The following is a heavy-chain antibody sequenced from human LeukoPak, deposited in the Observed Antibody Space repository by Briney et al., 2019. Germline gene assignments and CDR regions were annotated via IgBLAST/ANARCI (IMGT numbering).Heavy chain of an antibody. V-gene: IGHV1-69*06. CDR3: ASKSDYGNAFDI. J-gene: IGHJ3*02. D-gene: IGHD4-17*01. CDR1: GGTFSSYA. Sequence: SVKVSCKASGGTFSSYAISWVRQAPGQGLEWMGGIIPIFGTANYAQKFQGRVTITADKSTSTAYMELSSLRSEDTAVYYCASKSDYGNAFDIWGQGTMVTVSS. CDR2: IIPIFGTA.